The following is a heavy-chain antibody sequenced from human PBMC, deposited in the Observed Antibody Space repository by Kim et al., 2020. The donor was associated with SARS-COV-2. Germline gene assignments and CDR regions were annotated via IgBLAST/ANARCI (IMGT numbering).Heavy chain of an antibody. Sequence: SETLSLTCTVSGDSISSYYWSWIRQPPGKELEWIGYISYSGSTNYNPSLKSRVTISVDTSRNQFSLKLSSVTAADTAVYYCARHPSYGDYNCFDPWGQGTLVTVSS. J-gene: IGHJ5*02. V-gene: IGHV4-59*01. CDR1: GDSISSYY. D-gene: IGHD4-17*01. CDR3: ARHPSYGDYNCFDP. CDR2: ISYSGST.